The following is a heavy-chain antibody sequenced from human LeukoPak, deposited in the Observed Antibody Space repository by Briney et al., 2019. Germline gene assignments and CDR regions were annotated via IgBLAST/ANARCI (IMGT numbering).Heavy chain of an antibody. Sequence: ASVKVSCKASGYTFTSYGISWVRQAPGQGLEWMGWISAYNGNTNYAQKLRGRVTMTTDTSTSTAYMELRSLRSDDTAVYYCARDRLYAAAARFDYWGQGTLVTVSS. CDR2: ISAYNGNT. D-gene: IGHD6-13*01. J-gene: IGHJ4*02. CDR1: GYTFTSYG. V-gene: IGHV1-18*04. CDR3: ARDRLYAAAARFDY.